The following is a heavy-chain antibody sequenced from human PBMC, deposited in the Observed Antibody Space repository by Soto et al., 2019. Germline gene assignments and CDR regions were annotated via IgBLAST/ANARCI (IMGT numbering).Heavy chain of an antibody. J-gene: IGHJ4*02. CDR1: GFTFSSYE. V-gene: IGHV3-48*03. CDR2: ISSSGSTI. Sequence: LRLSCAASGFTFSSYEMNWVRQAPGKGLEWVSYISSSGSTIYYADSVKGRFTISRDNAKNSLYLQMNSLRAEDTAVYYCARSLTSSSSMGYWGQGTLVTVSS. D-gene: IGHD6-6*01. CDR3: ARSLTSSSSMGY.